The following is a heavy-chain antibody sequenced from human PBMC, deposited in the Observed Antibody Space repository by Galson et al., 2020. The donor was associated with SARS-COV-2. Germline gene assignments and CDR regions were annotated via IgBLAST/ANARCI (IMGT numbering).Heavy chain of an antibody. CDR1: GGSISEYY. CDR2: IYTDAYI. Sequence: SETLSLTCSVSGGSISEYYWSWIRQPAGKGLEWIGRIYTDAYINYNPSLKSRVFMSIDTSKNLLSLKMTSVTAADTAVYFCAREKVAKLRNYYDSTGYPDYWGQGTLVTVSS. V-gene: IGHV4-4*07. J-gene: IGHJ4*02. D-gene: IGHD3-22*01. CDR3: AREKVAKLRNYYDSTGYPDY.